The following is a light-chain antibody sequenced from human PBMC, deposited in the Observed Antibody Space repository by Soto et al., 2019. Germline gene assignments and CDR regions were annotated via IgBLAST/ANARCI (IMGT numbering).Light chain of an antibody. Sequence: DIQMTQSPSSLSASVGDRVTITCRASQNIGNYLNWYQQKPGKAPNVLVYAESTLQSGVPSRFSGSGSGTYFTLTISSLRPEDFASYYCQQSYTTPRTFGQGTKLEI. V-gene: IGKV1-39*01. CDR3: QQSYTTPRT. J-gene: IGKJ2*01. CDR1: QNIGNY. CDR2: AES.